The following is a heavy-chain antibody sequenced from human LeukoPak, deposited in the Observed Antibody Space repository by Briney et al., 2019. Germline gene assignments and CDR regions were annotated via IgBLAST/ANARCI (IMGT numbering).Heavy chain of an antibody. D-gene: IGHD2-21*02. Sequence: SETLSLTCTVSGYSISSGYYWGWIRQPPGKGLEWIGSIYHSGSTYYNPSLKSRVTISVDTSKNQFSLKLSSVTAADTAVYYCARLGSCGGGCYSVWGQGTLVTVSS. CDR3: ARLGSCGGGCYSV. J-gene: IGHJ4*02. V-gene: IGHV4-38-2*02. CDR1: GYSISSGYY. CDR2: IYHSGST.